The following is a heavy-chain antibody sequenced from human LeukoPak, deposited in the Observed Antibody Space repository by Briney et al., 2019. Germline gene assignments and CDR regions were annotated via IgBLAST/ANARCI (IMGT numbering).Heavy chain of an antibody. CDR1: GYTFTAYS. Sequence: ASVKVSCKASGYTFTAYSMHWVRQAPGQGLEWMGWINPNSGGTNYAQKFQGRVTMTRDTSITTACMELSRLRSDDTAVYYCARDLDYYGSGSFFNIGGQGTMVTVSS. CDR2: INPNSGGT. D-gene: IGHD3-10*01. V-gene: IGHV1-2*02. J-gene: IGHJ3*02. CDR3: ARDLDYYGSGSFFNI.